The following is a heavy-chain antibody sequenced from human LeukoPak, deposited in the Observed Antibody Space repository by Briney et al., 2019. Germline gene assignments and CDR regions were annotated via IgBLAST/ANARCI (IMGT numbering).Heavy chain of an antibody. Sequence: GASVKVSCKASGYTFTSHGISWVRQAPGQGLEWMGWINPYNGNTNYAQRLQGRVTLTTDTSTSTAYMELSRLRSDDTAVYYCASAVVAHYYYYYYGMDVWGQGTTVTVSS. J-gene: IGHJ6*02. CDR3: ASAVVAHYYYYYYGMDV. CDR1: GYTFTSHG. D-gene: IGHD2-15*01. CDR2: INPYNGNT. V-gene: IGHV1-18*01.